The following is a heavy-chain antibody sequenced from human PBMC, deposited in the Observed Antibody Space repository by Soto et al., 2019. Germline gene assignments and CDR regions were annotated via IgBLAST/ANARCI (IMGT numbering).Heavy chain of an antibody. V-gene: IGHV3-64*01. Sequence: EVQLVESGGGLVQPGGSLRLSCAASGFTFSSYAMHWVRQAPGKGLEYVSAISSNGGSKYYANSVKGRFTISRDNSKNTLYLQMGSLRAEDMAVYYCARPDYGDYGFDPWGQGTLVTVSS. D-gene: IGHD4-17*01. CDR3: ARPDYGDYGFDP. CDR2: ISSNGGSK. J-gene: IGHJ5*02. CDR1: GFTFSSYA.